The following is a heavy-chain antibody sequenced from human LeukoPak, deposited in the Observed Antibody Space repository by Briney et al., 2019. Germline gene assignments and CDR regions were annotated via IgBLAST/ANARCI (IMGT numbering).Heavy chain of an antibody. J-gene: IGHJ3*02. CDR1: GGSFSGYY. D-gene: IGHD5-12*01. V-gene: IGHV4-34*01. CDR3: ARHSRSGYSGYENAFDI. Sequence: SETLSLTCAVYGGSFSGYYWGWIRQPPGKGLEWIGSIYYSGSTYYTPSLKSRVTISVDTSKNQFSLKLSSVTAADTAVYYCARHSRSGYSGYENAFDIWGQGTMVTVSS. CDR2: IYYSGST.